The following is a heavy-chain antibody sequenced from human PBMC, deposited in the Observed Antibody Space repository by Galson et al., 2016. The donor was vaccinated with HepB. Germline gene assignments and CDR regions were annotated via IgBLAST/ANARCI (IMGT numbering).Heavy chain of an antibody. D-gene: IGHD1-20*01. CDR1: GFTFSRHY. Sequence: SLRLSCAASGFTFSRHYMTWVRQAPGKGLEWLANIKQDASEQFYADSEKGRFTISRDNAKNSLFLQMNSLRVDDTAVYYCARESVIGTTPRDDAADVWGQGTMVIVSA. CDR2: IKQDASEQ. CDR3: ARESVIGTTPRDDAADV. V-gene: IGHV3-7*04. J-gene: IGHJ3*01.